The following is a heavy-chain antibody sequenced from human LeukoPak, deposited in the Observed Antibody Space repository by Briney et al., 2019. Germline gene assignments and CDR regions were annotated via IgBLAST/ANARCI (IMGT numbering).Heavy chain of an antibody. CDR3: ARDRRLWNMDV. J-gene: IGHJ6*03. V-gene: IGHV3-53*01. CDR1: GFTVSSNS. CDR2: IYSDNT. Sequence: GGSLRLSCTVSGFTVSSNSMSWVRQAPGKGLEWVSFIYSDNTHYSDSVKGRFTISRDNSKNTLYLQMNSLRAEDTAVYYCARDRRLWNMDVWGTGTTVTISS. D-gene: IGHD4/OR15-4a*01.